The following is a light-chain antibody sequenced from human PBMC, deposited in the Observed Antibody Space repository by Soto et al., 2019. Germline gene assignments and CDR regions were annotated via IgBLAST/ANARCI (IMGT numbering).Light chain of an antibody. J-gene: IGKJ1*01. CDR1: QNVLSD. CDR3: QQYRSWPRT. CDR2: GAT. V-gene: IGKV3-15*01. Sequence: ELVLTQSPATLSVSPGETATLSCRASQNVLSDLAWYQQKPGQAPRLLVYGATTRATDAPAKFRGSGSGTEFSLTISSLQSEDFATYYCQQYRSWPRTFGQGSKVEI.